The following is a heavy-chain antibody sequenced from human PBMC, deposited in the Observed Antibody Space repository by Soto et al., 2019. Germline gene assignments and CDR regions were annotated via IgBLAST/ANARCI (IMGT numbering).Heavy chain of an antibody. V-gene: IGHV1-3*01. D-gene: IGHD6-13*01. CDR2: INPVNGNT. Sequence: QVQLVQSGAEVKKPGASVMLSCKASGYTFTTYTMNWVRQAPGQRLEWMGLINPVNGNTKSSQKFHDRVIITRDTSASTAYMELRSLRSEDTAVYYCARGIATGQLEPWGQGTRVIVSS. CDR1: GYTFTTYT. CDR3: ARGIATGQLEP. J-gene: IGHJ5*02.